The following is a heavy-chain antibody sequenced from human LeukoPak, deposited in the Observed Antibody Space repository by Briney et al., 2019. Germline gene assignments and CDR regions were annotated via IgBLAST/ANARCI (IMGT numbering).Heavy chain of an antibody. J-gene: IGHJ6*03. CDR2: MNPNSGNT. CDR1: GYTFTSYD. D-gene: IGHD3-10*01. Sequence: ASVKVSCKASGYTFTSYDINWVRRATGQGLEWMGWMNPNSGNTGYAQKFQGRVTMTRNTSISTAYMELSSLRSEDTAVYYCARVSVTVVRGYYGRWYYYMGVWGKGTTVTVSS. CDR3: ARVSVTVVRGYYGRWYYYMGV. V-gene: IGHV1-8*01.